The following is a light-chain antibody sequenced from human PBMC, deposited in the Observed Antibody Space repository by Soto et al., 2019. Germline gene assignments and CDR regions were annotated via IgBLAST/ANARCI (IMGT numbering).Light chain of an antibody. CDR2: DAS. CDR1: QSVSSY. CDR3: QQYGSSGT. Sequence: EIVLTQSPATLSLSPGERATLSCRASQSVSSYLAWYQQKPGQAPRLLIYDASNRATGIPDRFSGSGSGTDFTLTISRLEPKDFAVYYCQQYGSSGTFGQGTKVDIK. V-gene: IGKV3-20*01. J-gene: IGKJ1*01.